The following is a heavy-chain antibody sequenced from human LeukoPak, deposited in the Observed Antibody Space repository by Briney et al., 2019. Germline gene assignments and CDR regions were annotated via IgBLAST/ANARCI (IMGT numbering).Heavy chain of an antibody. V-gene: IGHV5-51*01. CDR2: TFPGDSYT. D-gene: IGHD5-24*01. Sequence: GESLKISCKGSGYNFTPYWIVWVRQMPGKGLEWMGITFPGDSYTIYSPSFQGQVTISVDKSISTAYLQWSSLKASDTAMYYCARHSRDGYNSNFQHWGQGTLVTVSS. J-gene: IGHJ1*01. CDR1: GYNFTPYW. CDR3: ARHSRDGYNSNFQH.